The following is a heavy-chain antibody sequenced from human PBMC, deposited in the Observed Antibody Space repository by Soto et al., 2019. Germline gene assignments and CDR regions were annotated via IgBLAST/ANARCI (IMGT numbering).Heavy chain of an antibody. CDR3: ARSRGFGENLNWYFDL. D-gene: IGHD3-10*01. Sequence: EVQLVESGGGSVQPGGSLTLSCAASGFTFSDYWIHWVRQAPGKGMVWVSRINSDGSSTTYADSVKGRFTISRDNAKNTLYLKMNSLRAEDTAVYYCARSRGFGENLNWYFDLWGRGTLVTVSS. V-gene: IGHV3-74*01. CDR2: INSDGSST. J-gene: IGHJ2*01. CDR1: GFTFSDYW.